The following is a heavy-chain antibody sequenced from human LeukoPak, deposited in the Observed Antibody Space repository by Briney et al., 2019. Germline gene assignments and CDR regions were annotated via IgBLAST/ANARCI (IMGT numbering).Heavy chain of an antibody. Sequence: ASVKVSCKASGYTFTSYGISWVRRAPGQGLEWMGWISTYNGNTNYAQKLQGRVTMTSDTSTSTAYMELRSLRSDDTAVYYCARGQQLFRGFDYWGQGTLVTVSS. D-gene: IGHD6-13*01. V-gene: IGHV1-18*01. CDR1: GYTFTSYG. J-gene: IGHJ4*02. CDR3: ARGQQLFRGFDY. CDR2: ISTYNGNT.